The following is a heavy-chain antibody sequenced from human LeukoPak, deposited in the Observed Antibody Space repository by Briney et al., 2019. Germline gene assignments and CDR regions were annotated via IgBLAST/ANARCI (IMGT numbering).Heavy chain of an antibody. CDR2: ISDDGTSK. CDR1: GFTFSNHA. CDR3: ARVGTAMGYFDF. V-gene: IGHV3-30*04. D-gene: IGHD5-18*01. Sequence: PGGSLRLSCVTSGFTFSNHAMHWVRQGPGKGLEWVAVISDDGTSKFYADSVKGRFTISRDNSKNTLYLQMNSLRAEDTAVYYCARVGTAMGYFDFWGQGTLVTVSS. J-gene: IGHJ4*02.